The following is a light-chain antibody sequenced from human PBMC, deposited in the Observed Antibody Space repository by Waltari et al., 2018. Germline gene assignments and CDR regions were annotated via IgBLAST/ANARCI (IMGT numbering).Light chain of an antibody. CDR1: SSTIEINY. J-gene: IGLJ2*01. CDR2: RDN. V-gene: IGLV1-47*01. CDR3: AAWDDSLSGVV. Sequence: QSLLTQPPSASATPGQRVPISCPGSSSTIEINYVSWFQQNPGTSPKVLIYRDNQRPSGVPDRVSGSKSGPSASLAISGLRSEDEADYYCAAWDDSLSGVVFGGGTKLTVL.